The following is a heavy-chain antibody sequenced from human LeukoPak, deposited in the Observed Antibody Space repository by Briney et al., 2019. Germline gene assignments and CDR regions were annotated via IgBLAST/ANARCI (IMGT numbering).Heavy chain of an antibody. Sequence: GGSLRLSCAASGFTFSSYWMHWVRQAPGKGLEWVSGITSNCGTTGYEDSVRGRFTISRDNAKNSLYLQMNSLRAEDTAFYHCVRDRSYGAFDYWGQGTLVTVSS. D-gene: IGHD5-18*01. CDR1: GFTFSSYW. CDR2: ITSNCGTT. CDR3: VRDRSYGAFDY. J-gene: IGHJ4*02. V-gene: IGHV3-20*01.